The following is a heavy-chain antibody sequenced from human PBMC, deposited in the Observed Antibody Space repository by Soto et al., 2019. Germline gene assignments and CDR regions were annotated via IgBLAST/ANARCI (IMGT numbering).Heavy chain of an antibody. CDR2: INSSGVST. CDR3: ARERESSGPFDH. D-gene: IGHD3-22*01. V-gene: IGHV1-46*01. J-gene: IGHJ4*02. CDR1: GYTFTNYF. Sequence: ASVKVSCKASGYTFTNYFLHWVRQAPGQGLEWMGIINSSGVSTNYAQRFQGRVTMTRDTSTNTVYMEVSSLRSEDTAVYYCARERESSGPFDHWGQGTLVTVSS.